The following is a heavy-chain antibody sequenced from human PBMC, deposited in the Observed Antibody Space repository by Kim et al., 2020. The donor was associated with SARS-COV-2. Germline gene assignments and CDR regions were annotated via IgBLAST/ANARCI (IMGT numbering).Heavy chain of an antibody. Sequence: GGSLRLSCAASGFTFSSYAMHWVRQAPGKGLEWVAVISYDGSNKYYADSVKGRFTISRDNSKNTLYLQMNSLRAEDTAVYYCARENNGMDVWGQGTTVTV. CDR2: ISYDGSNK. J-gene: IGHJ6*02. V-gene: IGHV3-30-3*01. CDR3: ARENNGMDV. CDR1: GFTFSSYA.